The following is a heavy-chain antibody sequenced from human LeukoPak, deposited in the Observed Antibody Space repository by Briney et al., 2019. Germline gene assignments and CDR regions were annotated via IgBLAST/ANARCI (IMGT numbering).Heavy chain of an antibody. CDR3: ARAGRYYYDSSGYSGGFDV. CDR2: IYYSGST. Sequence: SQTLSLTCTVSGGSISSYYWGWIRQPPGKGLEWIGSIYYSGSTYYNPSLKSRVTISVDTSKNQFSLKLSSVTAADTAVYYCARAGRYYYDSSGYSGGFDVWGQGTMVTVSS. D-gene: IGHD3-22*01. CDR1: GGSISSYY. V-gene: IGHV4-39*07. J-gene: IGHJ3*01.